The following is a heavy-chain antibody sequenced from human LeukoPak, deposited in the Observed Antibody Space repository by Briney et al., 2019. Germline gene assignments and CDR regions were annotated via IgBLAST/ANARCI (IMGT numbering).Heavy chain of an antibody. CDR3: ARGVAMANDAFDI. CDR2: IYSGGSI. J-gene: IGHJ3*02. V-gene: IGHV3-53*01. D-gene: IGHD5-18*01. CDR1: GLSVSSNY. Sequence: SGGSLRLSCAASGLSVSSNYMNWVRQAPGKGLEWVSVIYSGGSIYYADSVKGRFSISRDNSKNMLYLQMNSLRAEDTAVYYCARGVAMANDAFDIWGQGTMVTVSS.